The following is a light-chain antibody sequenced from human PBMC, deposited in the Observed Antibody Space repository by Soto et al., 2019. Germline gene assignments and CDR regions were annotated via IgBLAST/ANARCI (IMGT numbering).Light chain of an antibody. CDR1: QTISSW. V-gene: IGKV1-5*03. Sequence: DIQMTQSTSTLSGSVGDRVTITCRASQTISSWLAWYQQKPGKAPKLLIDKASTLKSGVPSRFSGSGSGTEFTLTISSLQPDDFATYYCQHYNSYSEAFGQGTKVDIK. CDR3: QHYNSYSEA. CDR2: KAS. J-gene: IGKJ1*01.